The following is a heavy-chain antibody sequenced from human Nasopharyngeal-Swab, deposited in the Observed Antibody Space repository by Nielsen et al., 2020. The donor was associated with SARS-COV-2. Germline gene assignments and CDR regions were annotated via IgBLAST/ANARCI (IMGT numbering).Heavy chain of an antibody. CDR3: ARVLYYDSSALTI. CDR1: GFTFSHYT. V-gene: IGHV3-21*01. D-gene: IGHD3-22*01. J-gene: IGHJ3*02. Sequence: GESLKISCAASGFTFSHYTMNWVRQAPGKGPEWVSSISSTSSYIFYADSVKGRFTISRDNAKNSLYLQMNSLRAEDTAVYYCARVLYYDSSALTIWGQGTMVTVSS. CDR2: ISSTSSYI.